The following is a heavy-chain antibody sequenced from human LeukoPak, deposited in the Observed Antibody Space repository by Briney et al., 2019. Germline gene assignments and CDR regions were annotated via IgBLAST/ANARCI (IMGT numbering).Heavy chain of an antibody. J-gene: IGHJ5*02. CDR2: ISAYNGNT. Sequence: GASVKVSCKASGYTFTSYGISWVRQAPGQGLEWMGWISAYNGNTNYAQKLQGRVTTTTDTSTSTAYMELRSLRSDDTAVYYCARGYILDYYDSSGYPNWFDPWGQGTLVTVSS. D-gene: IGHD3-22*01. CDR3: ARGYILDYYDSSGYPNWFDP. CDR1: GYTFTSYG. V-gene: IGHV1-18*01.